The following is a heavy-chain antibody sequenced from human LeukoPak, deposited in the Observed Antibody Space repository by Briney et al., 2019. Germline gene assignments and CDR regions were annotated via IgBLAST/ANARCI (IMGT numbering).Heavy chain of an antibody. CDR2: IKSDGSGI. Sequence: GGSLRLSCAASGFTFSNYWMHWVRQAAGKGLVWVSRIKSDGSGIAYADSVKGRFTISRDNARNTLYLQMNSLRAEDTAVYYCAALDFGQDCWGQGTLVTVSS. J-gene: IGHJ4*02. D-gene: IGHD3/OR15-3a*01. CDR1: GFTFSNYW. V-gene: IGHV3-74*03. CDR3: AALDFGQDC.